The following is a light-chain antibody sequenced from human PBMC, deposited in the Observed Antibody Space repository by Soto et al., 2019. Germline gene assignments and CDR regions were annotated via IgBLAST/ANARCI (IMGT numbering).Light chain of an antibody. Sequence: QSVLTQPPSVSGAPGQRVTISCTGNSSNIGAGYDVHWYQQLPGTGPKLLIFGNTNRPSGVPDRFSGSKSGTSASLAITGLQAEDEADYHCQSYDSSQIVVFGGGTKVTVL. V-gene: IGLV1-40*01. CDR3: QSYDSSQIVV. CDR1: SSNIGAGYD. CDR2: GNT. J-gene: IGLJ3*02.